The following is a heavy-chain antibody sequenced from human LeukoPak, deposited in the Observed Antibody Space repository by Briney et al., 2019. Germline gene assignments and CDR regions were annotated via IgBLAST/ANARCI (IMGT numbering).Heavy chain of an antibody. CDR2: IYPGDSDT. J-gene: IGHJ6*03. CDR3: ARVRGDFWSGYWAPYYMDV. V-gene: IGHV5-51*01. Sequence: GESLKISCKGSGYSFTSYWIGWVRQMPGKGLEGMGIIYPGDSDTRYSPSFQGQVTISADKSISTAYLQWSSLKASDTAMYYCARVRGDFWSGYWAPYYMDVWGKGTTVTVSS. D-gene: IGHD3-3*01. CDR1: GYSFTSYW.